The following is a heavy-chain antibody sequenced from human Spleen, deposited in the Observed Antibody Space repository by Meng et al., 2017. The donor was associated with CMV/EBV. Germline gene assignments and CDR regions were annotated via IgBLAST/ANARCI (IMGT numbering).Heavy chain of an antibody. Sequence: ISSGYYYWRWIRQPPGKGLEWIGYIYYSGSTYYNPSLKSRVTISVDTSKNQFSLKLSSVTAADTAVYYCARGLSDLWRSIKGQFFDYWGQGTLVTVSS. CDR1: ISSGYYY. V-gene: IGHV4-30-4*08. J-gene: IGHJ4*02. D-gene: IGHD3-16*01. CDR3: ARGLSDLWRSIKGQFFDY. CDR2: IYYSGST.